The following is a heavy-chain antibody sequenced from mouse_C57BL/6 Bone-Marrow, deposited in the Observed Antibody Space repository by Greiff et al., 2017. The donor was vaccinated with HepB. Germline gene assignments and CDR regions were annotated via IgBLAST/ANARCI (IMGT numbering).Heavy chain of an antibody. CDR2: ILPSIGRT. CDR3: ARDYYGSSYEAWFAY. J-gene: IGHJ3*01. V-gene: IGHV15-2*01. CDR1: DSEVFPIAY. Sequence: QVQLQQSGSELRRPGSSVKLSCKDFDSEVFPIAYMSWVRQKPGHGFEWIGGILPSIGRTIYGEKFEDKATLDADTLSNTAYLELNSLTSEDSAIYYGARDYYGSSYEAWFAYWGQGTLVTVSA. D-gene: IGHD1-1*01.